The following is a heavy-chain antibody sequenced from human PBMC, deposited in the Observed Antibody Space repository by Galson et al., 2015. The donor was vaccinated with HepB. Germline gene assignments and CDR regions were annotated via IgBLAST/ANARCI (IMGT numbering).Heavy chain of an antibody. D-gene: IGHD3-10*01. V-gene: IGHV3-30*04. CDR1: GFTFSSYA. CDR3: ARDTSGSGSFLDY. Sequence: SLRLSCAASGFTFSSYAMHWVRQAPGKGLEWVAVISYDGSNKYYADSVKGRFTISRDNSKNTLYLQMNSLRAEDTAVYYCARDTSGSGSFLDYWGQGTLVTVSS. J-gene: IGHJ4*02. CDR2: ISYDGSNK.